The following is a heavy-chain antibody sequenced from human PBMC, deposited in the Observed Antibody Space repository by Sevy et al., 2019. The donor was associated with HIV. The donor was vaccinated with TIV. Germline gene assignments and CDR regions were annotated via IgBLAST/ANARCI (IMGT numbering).Heavy chain of an antibody. Sequence: GGSLRLSCAASGFTFSSYSMNWVRQAPGKGLEWISYISSSGSTIYYEDSVKGRFTLSRDNAKNSLYLQMNSLREEDTAVYYCASDALDYVWGNTYNWFDPWGQGTLVTVSS. CDR2: ISSSGSTI. CDR3: ASDALDYVWGNTYNWFDP. J-gene: IGHJ5*02. D-gene: IGHD3-16*01. CDR1: GFTFSSYS. V-gene: IGHV3-48*02.